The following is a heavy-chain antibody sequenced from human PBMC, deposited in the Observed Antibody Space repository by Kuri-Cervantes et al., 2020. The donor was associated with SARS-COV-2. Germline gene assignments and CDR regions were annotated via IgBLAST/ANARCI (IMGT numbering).Heavy chain of an antibody. CDR2: ISSSSSTI. J-gene: IGHJ4*02. V-gene: IGHV3-48*04. D-gene: IGHD2-21*01. CDR3: ASGELWADY. Sequence: LSLTCAASGFTFSSYSMNWVHQAPGKGLEWVSYISSSSSTIYYADSVKGRFTISRDNAKNSLYLQMNSLRAEDTAVYYCASGELWADYWGQGTLVTVSS. CDR1: GFTFSSYS.